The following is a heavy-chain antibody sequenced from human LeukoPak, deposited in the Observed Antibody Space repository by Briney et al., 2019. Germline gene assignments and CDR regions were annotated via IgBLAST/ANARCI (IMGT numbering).Heavy chain of an antibody. CDR1: GYTFTSYG. CDR3: ARVGHYDFWSRREYYYYYMDV. V-gene: IGHV1-18*01. Sequence: ASVKVSCKASGYTFTSYGISWVRQAPGQGLEWMGWISAYNGNTNYAQKLQGRVTMTTDTSTSTAYMELRSLRSDDTAVYYCARVGHYDFWSRREYYYYYMDVWGKGTTVTVSS. J-gene: IGHJ6*03. CDR2: ISAYNGNT. D-gene: IGHD3-3*01.